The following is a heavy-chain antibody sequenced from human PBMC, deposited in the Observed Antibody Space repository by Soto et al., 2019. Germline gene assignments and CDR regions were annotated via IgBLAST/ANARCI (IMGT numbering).Heavy chain of an antibody. J-gene: IGHJ4*02. D-gene: IGHD5-12*01. Sequence: EVQLVESGGGLVKPGGSLRLSCAASGFTFNNAWMNWVRQAPGKGLEWVGRIKSKTDGGTTDYAEPVKDRFTISRDDSKTMQYLQINSLKTEDTAVYYCSTRGVATSYWGQGTLVTVSS. CDR1: GFTFNNAW. V-gene: IGHV3-15*07. CDR2: IKSKTDGGTT. CDR3: STRGVATSY.